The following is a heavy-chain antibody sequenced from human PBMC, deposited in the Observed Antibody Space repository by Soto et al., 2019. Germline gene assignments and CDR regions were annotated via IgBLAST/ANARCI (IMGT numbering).Heavy chain of an antibody. J-gene: IGHJ6*03. V-gene: IGHV4-59*01. D-gene: IGHD3-10*01. CDR1: GGSISSYY. CDR2: IYYSGST. CDR3: ARVYGSGGNYYYYMDV. Sequence: SETLSLTCTVSGGSISSYYWSWIRQPPGKGLEWIGYIYYSGSTNYNPSLKSRVTISVDTSKNQFSLKLSSVTAADTAVYYCARVYGSGGNYYYYMDVWGKGTTVTVSS.